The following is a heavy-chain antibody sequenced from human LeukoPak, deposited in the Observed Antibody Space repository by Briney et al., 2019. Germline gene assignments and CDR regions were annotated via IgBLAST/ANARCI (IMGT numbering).Heavy chain of an antibody. J-gene: IGHJ6*02. CDR2: INPNSGGT. Sequence: GASVKVSCKASGYTFTGYYMHWVRQAPGQGLEWMGWINPNSGGTNYAQKFQGRVTMTRDTSISTAYMELSRLRSDDTAVYYCARAWGNVDTAMVRFYYGMDVWGQGTTVTVSS. CDR1: GYTFTGYY. D-gene: IGHD5-18*01. CDR3: ARAWGNVDTAMVRFYYGMDV. V-gene: IGHV1-2*02.